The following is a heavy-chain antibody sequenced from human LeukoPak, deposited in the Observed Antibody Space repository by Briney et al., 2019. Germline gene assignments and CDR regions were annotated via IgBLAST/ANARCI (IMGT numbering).Heavy chain of an antibody. J-gene: IGHJ6*02. CDR1: GFTVSSNY. D-gene: IGHD2-15*01. V-gene: IGHV3-66*01. CDR2: IYSGGST. Sequence: GGSLRLSCAASGFTVSSNYMSWVRQAPGKGLEWVSVIYSGGSTYYADSVKGRFTISRDNSKNTLYLQMNSLRAEDTAVYYCAREKVYCSGGSCYYYHGMDVWGQGTTVTVSS. CDR3: AREKVYCSGGSCYYYHGMDV.